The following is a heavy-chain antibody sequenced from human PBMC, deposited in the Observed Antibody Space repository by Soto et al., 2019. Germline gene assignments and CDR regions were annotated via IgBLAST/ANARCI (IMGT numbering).Heavy chain of an antibody. CDR3: ARGNPSHWETYPRLDL. V-gene: IGHV1-8*02. CDR2: MNPNSENT. CDR1: GYSFATYD. J-gene: IGHJ5*02. Sequence: QVQLVQSGAEVKKPGASVKVSCRASGYSFATYDINWVRQAVGQGPEWIGWMNPNSENTGHAQKFKGRVTLTRDTSITPAFFELTTLTSQDTAVYYCARGNPSHWETYPRLDLWGQGTLVTVSS. D-gene: IGHD3-16*02.